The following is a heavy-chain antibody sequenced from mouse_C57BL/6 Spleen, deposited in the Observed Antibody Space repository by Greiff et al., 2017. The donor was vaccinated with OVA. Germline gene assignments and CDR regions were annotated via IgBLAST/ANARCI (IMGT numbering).Heavy chain of an antibody. CDR3: ARHYYGSSHWYFDV. V-gene: IGHV5-6*01. CDR2: ISSGGSYT. D-gene: IGHD1-1*01. J-gene: IGHJ1*03. CDR1: GFTFSSYG. Sequence: EVMLVESGGDLVKPGGSLKLSCAASGFTFSSYGMSWVRQTPDKRLEWVATISSGGSYTYYPDSVKGRFTISRDNAKNTLYLQMSSLKSEDTAMYYGARHYYGSSHWYFDVWGTGTTVTVSS.